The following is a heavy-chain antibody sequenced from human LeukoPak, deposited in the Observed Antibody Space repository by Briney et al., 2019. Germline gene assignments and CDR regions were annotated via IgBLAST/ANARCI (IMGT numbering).Heavy chain of an antibody. CDR1: GFTFSDYY. J-gene: IGHJ4*02. D-gene: IGHD6-19*01. CDR2: ISSSGNTI. Sequence: PGGSLRLSCAVSGFTFSDYYMSWIRQAPGKGLEWVSYISSSGNTIYYADSVKGRFTISRDNAKNSLYLQMNSLRAEDTAVYYCARDLPQPSVAVAGRTFDYWGQGTLVTVSS. CDR3: ARDLPQPSVAVAGRTFDY. V-gene: IGHV3-11*04.